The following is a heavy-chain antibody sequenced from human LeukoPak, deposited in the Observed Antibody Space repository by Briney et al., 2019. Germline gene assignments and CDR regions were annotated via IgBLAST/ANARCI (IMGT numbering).Heavy chain of an antibody. CDR1: GFSFSDYY. CDR3: AGDGSSGLDH. J-gene: IGHJ5*02. D-gene: IGHD3-22*01. CDR2: ISTTGSYT. V-gene: IGHV3-11*06. Sequence: PGGSLRLSCAASGFSFSDYYMSWIRQAPGKGLEWVSYISTTGSYTNYADSVKGRFTISRDNAESSLYLQMNSLRAEDTAVYYCAGDGSSGLDHWGQGTLVTVSS.